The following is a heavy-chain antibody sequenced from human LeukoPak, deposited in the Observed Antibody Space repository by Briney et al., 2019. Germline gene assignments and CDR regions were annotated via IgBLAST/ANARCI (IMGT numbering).Heavy chain of an antibody. D-gene: IGHD3-3*01. J-gene: IGHJ4*02. V-gene: IGHV1-3*01. CDR3: ARGIWSRTVSSYYFDY. CDR1: GYTFTNYA. CDR2: INAGNGNT. Sequence: ASVKASCKASGYTFTNYAMQWVRQAPGQRLEWMGWINAGNGNTRYSQRFQGRVTITRDTSASTVYMEVTSLRSEDTAVYYCARGIWSRTVSSYYFDYWGQGTLVTVSS.